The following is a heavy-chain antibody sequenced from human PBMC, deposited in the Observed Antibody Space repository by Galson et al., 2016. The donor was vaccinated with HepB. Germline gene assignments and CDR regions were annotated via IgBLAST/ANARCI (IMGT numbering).Heavy chain of an antibody. Sequence: SETLSLTCTVSGGSISSNIYYWGWIRQPPGKGLEWIGSIHYTGSTFYNPSLKSRVTISVDTSKNQFSLRLTSVTAADTAVDYWAREAQYNWFDPWGQGTLVTVSS. J-gene: IGHJ5*02. CDR3: AREAQYNWFDP. CDR2: IHYTGST. CDR1: GGSISSNIYY. V-gene: IGHV4-39*07.